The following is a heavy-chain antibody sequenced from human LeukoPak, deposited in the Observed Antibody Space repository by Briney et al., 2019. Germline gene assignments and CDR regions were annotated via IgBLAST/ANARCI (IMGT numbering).Heavy chain of an antibody. CDR3: ARMTTVTYYFDY. J-gene: IGHJ4*02. CDR1: GFTVSSNY. D-gene: IGHD4-17*01. Sequence: PGGSLRLSCAASGFTVSSNYMSWVRQAPGKGLEWVSVIYSGGSTYYADSVKGRFTISRDNSKNTLYLQMNSLRAEDTAAYYCARMTTVTYYFDYWGQGTLVTVSS. CDR2: IYSGGST. V-gene: IGHV3-53*01.